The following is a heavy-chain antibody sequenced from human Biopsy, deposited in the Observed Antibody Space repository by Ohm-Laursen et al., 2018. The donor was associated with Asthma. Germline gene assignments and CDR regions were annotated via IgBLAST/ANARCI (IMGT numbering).Heavy chain of an antibody. V-gene: IGHV1-69*13. CDR2: IIPVFGTS. Sequence: ASVKVSCKASGGTFSRHAISWVRQAPGQGLEWMGGIIPVFGTSNYAQKFQGRVTFTADGSTSSAYMELRSLTSEDSAVYYCAREVSTVDYGYYYFAMDVWGQGTTVTVSS. D-gene: IGHD4-17*01. J-gene: IGHJ6*02. CDR3: AREVSTVDYGYYYFAMDV. CDR1: GGTFSRHA.